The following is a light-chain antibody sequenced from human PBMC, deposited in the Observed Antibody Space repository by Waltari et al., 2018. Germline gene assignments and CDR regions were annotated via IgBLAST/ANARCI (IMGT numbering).Light chain of an antibody. V-gene: IGKV2-28*01. J-gene: IGKJ1*01. CDR3: MQSLQTLWT. CDR1: QSLLHRNGNNY. Sequence: DIVVTQSPLSLPVTPGEPASISCRSSQSLLHRNGNNYLDWDLQKPGQSPQLLIYLGSNRASGVPDRFSGSGSGTDFTLRISRVEAEDVGVYYCMQSLQTLWTFGQGTKVEIK. CDR2: LGS.